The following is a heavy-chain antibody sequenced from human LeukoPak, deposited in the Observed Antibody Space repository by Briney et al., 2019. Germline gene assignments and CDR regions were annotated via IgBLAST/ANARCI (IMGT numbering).Heavy chain of an antibody. J-gene: IGHJ6*02. Sequence: SETLSLTCTVSGGSISSGDYYWSWIRQPPGKGLEWIGYIYYSGSTYYNPSLKSRVTISVDTSKNQFSLKPSSVTAADTAVYYCARGPRIAAAGTKAYYGMDVWGQGTTVTVSS. CDR1: GGSISSGDYY. CDR3: ARGPRIAAAGTKAYYGMDV. CDR2: IYYSGST. D-gene: IGHD6-13*01. V-gene: IGHV4-30-4*01.